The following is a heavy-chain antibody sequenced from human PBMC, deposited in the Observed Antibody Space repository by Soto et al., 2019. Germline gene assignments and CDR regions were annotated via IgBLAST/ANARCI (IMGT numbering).Heavy chain of an antibody. V-gene: IGHV4-39*01. CDR2: IYHTGNA. D-gene: IGHD3-22*01. CDR3: ARDYFDSSDYTTHWFDP. Sequence: SETLSLTCGVSGDSLSNSRFYWAWIRQPPGEGLEWIGSIYHTGNAYYNPSLKSRVTISVDTSKNQFSLKVTSVTAADTALYYCARDYFDSSDYTTHWFDPWGQGTLVPVSS. J-gene: IGHJ5*02. CDR1: GDSLSNSRFY.